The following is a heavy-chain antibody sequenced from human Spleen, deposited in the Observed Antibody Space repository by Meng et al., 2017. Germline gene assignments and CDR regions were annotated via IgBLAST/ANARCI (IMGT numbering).Heavy chain of an antibody. J-gene: IGHJ4*02. CDR2: IKSKSDGETT. CDR3: QWLSTHPPDC. Sequence: VQVLESRGGLVERGGALRLSFAASGFTVTISWMSWVRHTPGKGLEWLGRIKSKSDGETTDYAAPVKGRFSISRGDAKNTLYLQMNSLKTEDTAVYYCQWLSTHPPDCWGQGTLVTVSS. D-gene: IGHD3-22*01. CDR1: GFTVTISW. V-gene: IGHV3-15*01.